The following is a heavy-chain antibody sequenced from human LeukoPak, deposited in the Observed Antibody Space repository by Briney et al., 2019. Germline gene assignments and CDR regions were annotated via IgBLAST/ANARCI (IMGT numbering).Heavy chain of an antibody. CDR3: ARSSGSYSYYFDY. CDR2: IWYDGSNK. D-gene: IGHD1-26*01. CDR1: GFTFSSYG. J-gene: IGHJ4*02. Sequence: GGSLRLSCAASGFTFSSYGMHWVSQAPGKGLEWVAVIWYDGSNKYYADSVKGRFTISRDNSKNTLYLQMNSLRAEDTAVYYCARSSGSYSYYFDYWGQGTLVTVSS. V-gene: IGHV3-33*01.